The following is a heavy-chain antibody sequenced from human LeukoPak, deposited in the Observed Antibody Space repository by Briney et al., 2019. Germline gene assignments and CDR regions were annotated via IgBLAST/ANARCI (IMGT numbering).Heavy chain of an antibody. V-gene: IGHV1-8*01. D-gene: IGHD6-13*01. CDR1: GYTFTSYD. J-gene: IGHJ3*02. CDR3: ARELTAADDAFDI. CDR2: MNPNSGNT. Sequence: ASVKVSRKASGYTFTSYDINWVRQATGQGLEWMGWMNPNSGNTGYAQKFQGRVTMTRNTSISTAYMELSSLRSEDTAVYYCARELTAADDAFDIWGQGTMVTVSS.